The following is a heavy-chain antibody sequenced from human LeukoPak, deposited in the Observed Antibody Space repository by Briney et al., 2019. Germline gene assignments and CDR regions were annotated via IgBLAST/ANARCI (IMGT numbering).Heavy chain of an antibody. CDR3: ARDRHSSGWGD. CDR1: GLTVSSNY. J-gene: IGHJ4*02. CDR2: IYSGGST. Sequence: GGSLRLSCAVSGLTVSSNYMSWVRQAPGKGLEWVSLIYSGGSTYYADSVKGRFTISRDNSKNSLYLQMNSLRAEDTAVYYCARDRHSSGWGDWGQGTLVTVSS. V-gene: IGHV3-53*01. D-gene: IGHD6-19*01.